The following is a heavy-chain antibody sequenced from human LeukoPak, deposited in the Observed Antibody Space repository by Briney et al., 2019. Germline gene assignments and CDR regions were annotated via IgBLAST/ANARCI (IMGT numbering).Heavy chain of an antibody. J-gene: IGHJ4*02. V-gene: IGHV3-30*18. D-gene: IGHD3-10*01. Sequence: GRSLRLSCAASGFTFSNYGMHWVRQAPGKGLEWVAVISYDGNNKYYADSVKGRFTISRDNSKNTLYLQMNSLRAEDTAVYYCAKVQLRITMVRGAPDYWGQGTLVTVSS. CDR2: ISYDGNNK. CDR1: GFTFSNYG. CDR3: AKVQLRITMVRGAPDY.